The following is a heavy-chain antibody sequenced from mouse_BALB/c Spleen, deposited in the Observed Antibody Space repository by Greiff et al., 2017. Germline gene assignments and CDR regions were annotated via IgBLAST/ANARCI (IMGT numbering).Heavy chain of an antibody. CDR3: ARGAAYYRYDGAMDY. V-gene: IGHV14-3*02. CDR1: GFNIKDTY. J-gene: IGHJ4*01. CDR2: IDPANGNT. D-gene: IGHD2-14*01. Sequence: EVQLQQSGAELVKPGASVKLSCTASGFNIKDTYMHWVKQRPEQGLEWIGRIDPANGNTKYDPKFQGKATITSDTSSNTAYLQLSSLTSEDTAVYYCARGAAYYRYDGAMDYWGQGTSVTVSS.